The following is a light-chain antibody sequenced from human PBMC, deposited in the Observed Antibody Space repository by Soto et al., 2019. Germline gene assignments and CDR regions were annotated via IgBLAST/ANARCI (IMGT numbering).Light chain of an antibody. CDR2: AAS. Sequence: DIQVTQSPSSLAASVGDRVTITCQASQDISKYLNWYQEKPGKAPKLLIYAASSLQSGVPSRFSGSGSGTEFTLTISSLQPDDFATYYCQQYNSYSKTFGQGTKVDIK. CDR1: QDISKY. CDR3: QQYNSYSKT. V-gene: IGKV1-16*01. J-gene: IGKJ1*01.